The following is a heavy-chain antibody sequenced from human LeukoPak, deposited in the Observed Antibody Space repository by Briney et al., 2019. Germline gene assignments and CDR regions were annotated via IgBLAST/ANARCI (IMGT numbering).Heavy chain of an antibody. J-gene: IGHJ5*02. CDR1: GFTFSSYA. CDR2: ISGSGNQT. V-gene: IGHV3-23*01. Sequence: GGSLRLSCAASGFTFSSYAMHWVRQAPGKGLEWVSSISGSGNQTYYADSVMGRFTISRDNLKNTVYLQMNGLRVEDTAIYYCAAPPPWGQGTLVTVSS. CDR3: AAPPP.